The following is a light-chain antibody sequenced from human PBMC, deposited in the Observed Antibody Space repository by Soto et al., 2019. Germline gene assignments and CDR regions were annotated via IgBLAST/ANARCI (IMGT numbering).Light chain of an antibody. Sequence: QSVLTQPPSASGSPGQSVTISCTGTSSDVGGYNSVSWYQQHPGKAPRLMIYEVSKRPSGVPDRFSGSKSGSTASLTVSGLQAEDEADYYFSSDAGRLVFGGGTKLTVL. CDR1: SSDVGGYNS. CDR3: SSDAGRLV. CDR2: EVS. J-gene: IGLJ2*01. V-gene: IGLV2-8*01.